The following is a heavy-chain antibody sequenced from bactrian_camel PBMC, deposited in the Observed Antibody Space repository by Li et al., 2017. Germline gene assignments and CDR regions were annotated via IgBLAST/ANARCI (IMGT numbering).Heavy chain of an antibody. Sequence: HVQLVESGGGSVQAGGSLRLSCAVSGATWSVACMGWFRQAPGKEREGIAAIYRGGGCTWYAESVKRRFAISQDQAVNTVFLQMNSLKPEDTALYYCAAALLPSRECALIESKYEHWGQGTQVTVS. CDR2: IYRGGGCT. CDR1: GATWSVAC. D-gene: IGHD2*01. V-gene: IGHV3-3*01. J-gene: IGHJ4*01. CDR3: AAALLPSRECALIESKYEH.